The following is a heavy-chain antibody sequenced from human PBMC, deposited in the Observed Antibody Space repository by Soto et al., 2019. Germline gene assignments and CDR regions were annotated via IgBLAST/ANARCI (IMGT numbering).Heavy chain of an antibody. CDR2: ISWNSGSI. CDR3: ARDSGSYHFDY. D-gene: IGHD1-26*01. Sequence: EVQLVESGGGLVQPGRSLRLSCAASGFTFDDYAMHWVRQAPGKGLEWVSGISWNSGSIGYADSVKGRFTISRDNAKNSLYLQMNSLRAEDTAVYYCARDSGSYHFDYWGQGTLVTVSS. V-gene: IGHV3-9*01. J-gene: IGHJ4*02. CDR1: GFTFDDYA.